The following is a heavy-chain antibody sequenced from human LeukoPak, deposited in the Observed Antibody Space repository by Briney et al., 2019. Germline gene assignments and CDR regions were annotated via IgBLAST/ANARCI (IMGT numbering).Heavy chain of an antibody. D-gene: IGHD3-22*01. CDR2: LYTGGGT. Sequence: GGSLRLSCAASGFTFSSYSINWVRQAPGKGLEWVSVLYTGGGTDYADSVKGRFTISRDNSKNTLSLQMNTLRAEDTAIYYCTRSGYRHPYHFDSWGQGTLVTVSS. CDR1: GFTFSSYS. CDR3: TRSGYRHPYHFDS. V-gene: IGHV3-53*01. J-gene: IGHJ4*02.